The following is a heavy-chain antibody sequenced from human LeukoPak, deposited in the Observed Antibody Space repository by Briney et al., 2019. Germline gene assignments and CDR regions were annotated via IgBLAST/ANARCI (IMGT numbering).Heavy chain of an antibody. CDR2: INPNSGGT. D-gene: IGHD6-13*01. V-gene: IGHV1-2*06. J-gene: IGHJ4*02. CDR1: GYTFTGYF. Sequence: ASVKVSCKASGYTFTGYFMHWVRQAPGQGLEWMGRINPNSGGTDYAQKFQGRVTMTRDTSINTAYMELSRLSSDDTAVYYCAREFNNSWPFDYWGQGTLVTVSS. CDR3: AREFNNSWPFDY.